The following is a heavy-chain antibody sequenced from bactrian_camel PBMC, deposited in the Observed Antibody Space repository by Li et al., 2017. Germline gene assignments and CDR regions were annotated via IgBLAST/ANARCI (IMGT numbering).Heavy chain of an antibody. CDR2: ITNGGAAT. J-gene: IGHJ6*01. CDR1: GFQFSDYP. D-gene: IGHD4*01. Sequence: VQLVESGGGLVQPGGSLRLSCIGSGFQFSDYPMTWVRQAPGKGLEWVARITNGGAATYYADSVKGRFTISRNNAQNTLYLQLNSLKSTDTGMYYCVRDLFITSTGPNSDYDFVPPYIFGYWGQGTQVTVS. V-gene: IGHV3S40*01. CDR3: VRDLFITSTGPNSDYDFVPPYIFGY.